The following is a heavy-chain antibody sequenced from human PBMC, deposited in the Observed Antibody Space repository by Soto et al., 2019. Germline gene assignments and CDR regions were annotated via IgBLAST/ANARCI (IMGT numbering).Heavy chain of an antibody. Sequence: PSETLSLTCAVSGGSISSGGYSWSWIRQPPGKGLEWIGYIYYSGSTNYNPSLKSRVTISVDTSKNQFSLKLSSVTAADTAVYYCARNRGYSYGLDYRGQRTLVTVSS. CDR1: GGSISSGGYS. V-gene: IGHV4-61*08. J-gene: IGHJ4*02. CDR3: ARNRGYSYGLDY. CDR2: IYYSGST. D-gene: IGHD5-18*01.